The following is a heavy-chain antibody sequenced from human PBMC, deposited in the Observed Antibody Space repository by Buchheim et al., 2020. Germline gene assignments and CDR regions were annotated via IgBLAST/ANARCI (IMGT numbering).Heavy chain of an antibody. V-gene: IGHV3-33*01. Sequence: QVQLVESGGGVVQPGRSLRLSCAASGFTFSSYGMHWVRQAPGKGLEWVAVIWYDGSNKYYADSVKGRFTISRDNSKNTLYLQMNSLRAEDTAVYYCARDADYDILTGYSVLDYWGQGTL. CDR3: ARDADYDILTGYSVLDY. J-gene: IGHJ4*02. D-gene: IGHD3-9*01. CDR2: IWYDGSNK. CDR1: GFTFSSYG.